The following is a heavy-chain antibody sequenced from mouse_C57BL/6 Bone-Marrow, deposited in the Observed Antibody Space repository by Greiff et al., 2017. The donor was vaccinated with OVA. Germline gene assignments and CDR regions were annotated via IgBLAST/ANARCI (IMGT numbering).Heavy chain of an antibody. D-gene: IGHD2-4*01. CDR3: AKISYDYDDPFAY. CDR1: GYAFSSSW. J-gene: IGHJ3*01. Sequence: QVQLQQSGPELVKPGASVKISCKASGYAFSSSWMNWVKQRPGKGLEWIGRIYPGDGDTNYNGKFKGKATLTADKSSRTADMQLSSLTSEDSAVYFCAKISYDYDDPFAYWGQGTLVTVSA. CDR2: IYPGDGDT. V-gene: IGHV1-82*01.